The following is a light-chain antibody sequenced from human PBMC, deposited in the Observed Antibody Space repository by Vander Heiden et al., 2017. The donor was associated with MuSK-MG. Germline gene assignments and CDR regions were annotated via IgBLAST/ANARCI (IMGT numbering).Light chain of an antibody. V-gene: IGLV3-1*01. CDR3: QAWDSSTVV. CDR2: QDS. Sequence: SYALTQPPSVSVSPGQTARITCSGDKLGDKYACWYQQKPGQSPVLVIYQDSKRPSGIPERFSGSNSGNTATLTISGTQAMDEADYYCQAWDSSTVVFGGGTKLTVL. CDR1: KLGDKY. J-gene: IGLJ2*01.